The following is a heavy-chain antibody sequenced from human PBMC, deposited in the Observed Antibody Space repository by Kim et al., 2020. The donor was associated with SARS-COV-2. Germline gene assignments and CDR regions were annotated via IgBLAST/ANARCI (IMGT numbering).Heavy chain of an antibody. D-gene: IGHD6-13*01. CDR3: ARSNDGWGSSWYVDY. CDR1: GGSISSSSYY. V-gene: IGHV4-39*01. Sequence: SETLSLTCTVSGGSISSSSYYWGWIRQPPGKGLEWIGSIYYSGSTYYNPSLKSRVTISVDTSKNQFSLKLSSVTAADTAVYYCARSNDGWGSSWYVDYWGQGTLVTVSS. CDR2: IYYSGST. J-gene: IGHJ4*02.